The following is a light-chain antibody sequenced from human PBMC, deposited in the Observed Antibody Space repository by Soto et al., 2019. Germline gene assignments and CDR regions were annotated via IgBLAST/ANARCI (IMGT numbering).Light chain of an antibody. J-gene: IGKJ4*01. CDR2: DAF. CDR3: QQFGSYPLT. CDR1: QSVTNSY. V-gene: IGKV3-20*01. Sequence: EIVLTQSPGTLSLSPGERATLSCRASQSVTNSYLAWYQQKPGQAPRLLIYDAFTRATGIPDRFSGGGSGTDFTLTISRLEPEDFAVYFCQQFGSYPLTFGGGTDLEIK.